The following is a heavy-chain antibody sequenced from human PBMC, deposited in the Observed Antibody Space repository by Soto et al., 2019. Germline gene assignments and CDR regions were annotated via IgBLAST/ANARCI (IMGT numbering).Heavy chain of an antibody. Sequence: QVQLVQSGAEVKKPGSSVKVSCKASGGTFSSYAISWVRQAPGQGLEWMGGIIPIFGTANYAQKFQGRVTITADESTSTAYMERSSLRSEDTAVYYCATSLSAKGGLGNYAFDIWGQGTMVTVSS. V-gene: IGHV1-69*01. CDR2: IIPIFGTA. J-gene: IGHJ3*02. CDR1: GGTFSSYA. CDR3: ATSLSAKGGLGNYAFDI. D-gene: IGHD4-4*01.